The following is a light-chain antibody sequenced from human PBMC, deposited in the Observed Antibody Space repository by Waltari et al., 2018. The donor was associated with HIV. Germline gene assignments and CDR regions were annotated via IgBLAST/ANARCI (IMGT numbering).Light chain of an antibody. Sequence: QSVLTQPPSASGTAGQRVTISCPGGRYNLGVNSVTWYQHLPGTAPRLLIHHNNQRPSGAPDRFSGSKSGTSASLAISGLQSEDEGDYYCAAWDDGLNALFGGGTKLTVL. J-gene: IGLJ2*01. V-gene: IGLV1-44*01. CDR2: HNN. CDR3: AAWDDGLNAL. CDR1: RYNLGVNS.